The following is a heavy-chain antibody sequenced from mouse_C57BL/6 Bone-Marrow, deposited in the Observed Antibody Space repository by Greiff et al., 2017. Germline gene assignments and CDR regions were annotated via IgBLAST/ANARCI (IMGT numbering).Heavy chain of an antibody. CDR3: ARDYGNYGYAMDY. CDR1: GYTFTSYW. J-gene: IGHJ4*01. V-gene: IGHV1-53*01. D-gene: IGHD2-1*01. CDR2: INPSNGGT. Sequence: QVQLQQPGTELVKPRASVKLSCKASGYTFTSYWMHWVKQRPGQGLEWIGNINPSNGGTNYNEKFKSKATLTVDKSSSTAYMQLSSLTSEDSAVYFCARDYGNYGYAMDYWGQGTSVTVSS.